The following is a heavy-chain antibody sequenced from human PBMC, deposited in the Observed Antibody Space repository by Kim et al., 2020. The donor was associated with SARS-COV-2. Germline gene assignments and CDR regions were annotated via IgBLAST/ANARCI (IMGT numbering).Heavy chain of an antibody. CDR1: GFTVSNAE. CDR3: IPEPYTPRPATYFDY. J-gene: IGHJ4*01. D-gene: IGHD2-15*01. Sequence: GGSLRLSCAASGFTVSNAEMSWVRQAPGKGLEWVARIKGNTDGDTTDYAATVKGRLAISKDESNNQMYLQINSLKTEDNAVYYFIPEPYTPRPATYFDY. CDR2: IKGNTDGDTT. V-gene: IGHV3-15*01.